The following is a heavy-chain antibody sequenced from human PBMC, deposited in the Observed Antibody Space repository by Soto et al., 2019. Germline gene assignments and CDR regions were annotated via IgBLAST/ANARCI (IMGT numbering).Heavy chain of an antibody. CDR3: AREGVVPAAPSDY. D-gene: IGHD2-2*01. CDR1: GFTFSSYW. CDR2: IKQDGSEK. J-gene: IGHJ4*02. Sequence: GGSRRLSCAASGFTFSSYWMSWVRQAPGKGLEWVANIKQDGSEKYYVDSVKGRFTISRDNAKTSLYLQRNSLRAEDTAVYSCAREGVVPAAPSDYWGQGTLVTVSS. V-gene: IGHV3-7*01.